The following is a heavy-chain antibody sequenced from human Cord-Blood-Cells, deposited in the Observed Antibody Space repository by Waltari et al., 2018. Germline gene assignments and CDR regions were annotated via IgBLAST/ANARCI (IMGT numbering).Heavy chain of an antibody. J-gene: IGHJ4*02. V-gene: IGHV4-34*01. D-gene: IGHD7-27*01. CDR3: ARARDLNWGFSFDY. Sequence: QVQLQQWGAGLLKPSETLSLTCAVYGGSFSGSYWSWIRQPPGKGLEWIGEINHSGSTNYNPSLKSRVTISVDTSKNQFSLKLSSVTAADTAVYYCARARDLNWGFSFDYWGQGTLVTVSS. CDR2: INHSGST. CDR1: GGSFSGSY.